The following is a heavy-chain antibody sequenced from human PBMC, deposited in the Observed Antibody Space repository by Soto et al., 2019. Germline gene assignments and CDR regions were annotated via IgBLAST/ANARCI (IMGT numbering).Heavy chain of an antibody. CDR2: IHYSGRT. V-gene: IGHV4-59*12. Sequence: QVQLQESGQGLVKPSGTLSLTCRVSNGSISGFYWTWFRQPPGKLLEWIGYIHYSGRTDYNPSLTSRATMSVDTSKNQFSLNLKSITAADTAVYYCVRVGVGIGNHFDSWGRGTLVTVSS. J-gene: IGHJ4*02. CDR1: NGSISGFY. D-gene: IGHD1-26*01. CDR3: VRVGVGIGNHFDS.